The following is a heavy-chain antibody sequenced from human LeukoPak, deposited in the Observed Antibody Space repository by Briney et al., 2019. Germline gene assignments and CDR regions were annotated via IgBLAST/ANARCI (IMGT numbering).Heavy chain of an antibody. D-gene: IGHD2-2*01. CDR3: ARGGFCTGTSCTPSAPAPYYYYGMDV. V-gene: IGHV3-11*06. J-gene: IGHJ6*02. CDR1: GFTFSDYY. CDR2: ISSSGSYT. Sequence: PGGSLRLSCAASGFTFSDYYMSWIRQAPGKGLEWVSYISSSGSYTSYADSVKGRFTISRDNAKNSLYLQMNSLRAEDTAVYYCARGGFCTGTSCTPSAPAPYYYYGMDVWGQGTTVTVPS.